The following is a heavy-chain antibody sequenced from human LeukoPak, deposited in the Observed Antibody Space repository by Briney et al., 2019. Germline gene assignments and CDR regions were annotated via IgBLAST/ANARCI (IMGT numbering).Heavy chain of an antibody. Sequence: SETLSLTCTVSGGSISSYYWSWIRQPPGKGLEWIGYIYYSGSTNYNPSLKSRVTISVDTSKNQFSLKLSSVTAADTAVYYCARGRRGEDNYYYYYMDVWGKGTTVTVSS. CDR3: ARGRRGEDNYYYYYMDV. CDR1: GGSISSYY. J-gene: IGHJ6*03. V-gene: IGHV4-59*01. D-gene: IGHD3-16*01. CDR2: IYYSGST.